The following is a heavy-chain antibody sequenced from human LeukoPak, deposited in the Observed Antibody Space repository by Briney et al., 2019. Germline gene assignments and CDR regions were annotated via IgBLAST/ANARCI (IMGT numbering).Heavy chain of an antibody. CDR1: GGTFSSYA. V-gene: IGHV1-69*05. CDR2: IIPIFGTA. J-gene: IGHJ3*02. D-gene: IGHD4-23*01. CDR3: ARDMGNSNAFDI. Sequence: GASVKVSCKASGGTFSSYAISWVRQAPGQGLEWMRGIIPIFGTANYAQKFQGRVTITTDESTSTAYMELSSLRSEDTAVYYCARDMGNSNAFDIWGQGTMVTVSS.